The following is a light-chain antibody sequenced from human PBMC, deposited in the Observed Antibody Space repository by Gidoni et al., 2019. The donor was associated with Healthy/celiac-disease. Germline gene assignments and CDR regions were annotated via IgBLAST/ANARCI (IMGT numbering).Light chain of an antibody. V-gene: IGKV1-39*01. CDR2: AAS. Sequence: DIQMTQSPYSLSASVGDRVTIPCRASQSISSYLNWYQQKPGKAPKLLIYAASSLQRGVPERFSGSGSGTDFTLTISSLQPEDFATYYCQQSYSTPFTFGPGTKVDIK. CDR1: QSISSY. CDR3: QQSYSTPFT. J-gene: IGKJ3*01.